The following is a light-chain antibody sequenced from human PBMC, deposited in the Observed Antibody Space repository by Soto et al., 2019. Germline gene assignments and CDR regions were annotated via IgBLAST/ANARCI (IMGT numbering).Light chain of an antibody. CDR2: EVS. J-gene: IGLJ3*02. V-gene: IGLV2-14*01. CDR3: NSYTNTNIPWV. Sequence: QSVLTQPASVSGSPGQSITISCTGTSTDVGGFDYVSWYQQHPGKAPKLIIYEVSHRPSGISDRFSGSKSGNTASLTISGLQAEDEADYYCNSYTNTNIPWVFGGGTKLTVL. CDR1: STDVGGFDY.